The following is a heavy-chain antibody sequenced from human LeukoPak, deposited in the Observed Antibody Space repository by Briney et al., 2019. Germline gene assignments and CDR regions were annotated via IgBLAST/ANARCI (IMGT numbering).Heavy chain of an antibody. CDR1: GYTFTGYY. V-gene: IGHV1-2*02. CDR2: INPNSGGT. Sequence: ASVKVSCKASGYTFTGYYMHWVRQAPGQGLEWMGWINPNSGGTNYAQKFQGRVTMTRDTSISTAYMELSRLRSDDTAVYYCARALKYSYGYDYWGQGTLVTVSS. CDR3: ARALKYSYGYDY. J-gene: IGHJ4*02. D-gene: IGHD5-18*01.